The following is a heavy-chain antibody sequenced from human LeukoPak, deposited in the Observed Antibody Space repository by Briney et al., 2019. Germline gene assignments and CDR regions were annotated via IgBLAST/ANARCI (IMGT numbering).Heavy chain of an antibody. J-gene: IGHJ4*02. CDR3: ARVDGGSYYWGGFDY. CDR1: GFTFSTFA. D-gene: IGHD1-26*01. V-gene: IGHV3-23*01. CDR2: ISGSGGST. Sequence: PGGSLRLSCAASGFTFSTFAMSWVRQAPGKGLEWVSTISGSGGSTYYADSVKGRFTISRDNSKNTLYLQMNSPRAEDTAVYYCARVDGGSYYWGGFDYWGQGTLVTVSS.